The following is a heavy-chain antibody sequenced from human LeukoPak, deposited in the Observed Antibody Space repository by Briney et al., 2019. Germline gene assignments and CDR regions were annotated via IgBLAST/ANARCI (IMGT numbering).Heavy chain of an antibody. CDR2: ISGSGGST. CDR3: AKARSYSSGFKDDAFDT. Sequence: PGGSLRLSCAASGFTFSSYAMSWLRQAPGKGLEWVSAISGSGGSTYYADSVKGRYTISRDNSKNTLYLQMNSLRAEDTAVYYCAKARSYSSGFKDDAFDTWGQGTMVTVSS. CDR1: GFTFSSYA. V-gene: IGHV3-23*01. D-gene: IGHD6-19*01. J-gene: IGHJ3*02.